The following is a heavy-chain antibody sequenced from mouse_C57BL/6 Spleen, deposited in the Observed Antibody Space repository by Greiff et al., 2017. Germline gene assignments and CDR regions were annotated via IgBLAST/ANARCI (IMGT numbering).Heavy chain of an antibody. CDR2: ISRGSSTN. D-gene: IGHD2-2*01. J-gene: IGHJ4*01. V-gene: IGHV5-17*01. CDR3: AREYGYDNYAMDY. CDR1: GFTFSDYG. Sequence: EVKLVESGGGLVKPGGSLKLSCAASGFTFSDYGMHWVRQAPEKGLEWVAYISRGSSTNYYADTVKGRFTISRDNAKNTLFLQMTSLRSEDTAMYYCAREYGYDNYAMDYWGQGTSVTVAS.